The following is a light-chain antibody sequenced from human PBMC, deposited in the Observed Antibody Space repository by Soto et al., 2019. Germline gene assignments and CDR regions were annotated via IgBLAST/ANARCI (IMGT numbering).Light chain of an antibody. Sequence: QSVLTQPPSASGTPGQRVTISRSGSSSNIGSNTVNWFQQVPGTAPKLLISSTDQRPSGVPDRFSGSRSGTSASLAISGLLSEDESGYFCAAWEDSLHGWVFGGGTKLTVL. V-gene: IGLV1-44*01. CDR1: SSNIGSNT. CDR2: STD. J-gene: IGLJ3*02. CDR3: AAWEDSLHGWV.